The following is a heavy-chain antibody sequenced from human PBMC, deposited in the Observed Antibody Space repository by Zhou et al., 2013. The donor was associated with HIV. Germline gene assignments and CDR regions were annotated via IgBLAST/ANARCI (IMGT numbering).Heavy chain of an antibody. CDR1: GGTFSSHV. Sequence: QVQLVQSGAEVKKPGSSVKVSCKASGGTFSSHVISWVRQAPGQGLEWLGWISGYNGNAHYAQKFQDRVSMTTDATTTTAHMELRSLRSDDTATYYCARAGSGSYFDYWGQGTLVSVSS. J-gene: IGHJ4*02. CDR2: ISGYNGNA. CDR3: ARAGSGSYFDY. V-gene: IGHV1-18*01. D-gene: IGHD3-10*01.